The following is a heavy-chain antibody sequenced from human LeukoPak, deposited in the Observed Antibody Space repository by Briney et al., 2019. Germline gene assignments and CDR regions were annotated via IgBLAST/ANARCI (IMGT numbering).Heavy chain of an antibody. CDR3: ARDLRCFDY. D-gene: IGHD4-17*01. Sequence: SVKVSCKASGGTFSSYAISWVRQAPGQGLEWMGRIITILGIANYAQKFQGRVTITADKSTSTAYMELSSLRSEGTAVYYCARDLRCFDYWGQGTLVTVSS. CDR2: IITILGIA. J-gene: IGHJ4*02. V-gene: IGHV1-69*04. CDR1: GGTFSSYA.